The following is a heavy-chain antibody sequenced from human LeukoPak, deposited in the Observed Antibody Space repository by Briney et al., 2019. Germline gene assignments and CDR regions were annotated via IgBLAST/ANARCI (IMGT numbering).Heavy chain of an antibody. CDR1: GFTFSSYS. J-gene: IGHJ4*02. D-gene: IGHD3-22*01. Sequence: GGSLRLSCAASGFTFSSYSMNWVRQAPEKGLEWVSSISSSSSYIYYADSVKGRFTISRDNAKNSLYLQMNSLRAEDTAVYYCARYDSSGYSLYWGQGTLVTVSS. CDR3: ARYDSSGYSLY. CDR2: ISSSSSYI. V-gene: IGHV3-21*01.